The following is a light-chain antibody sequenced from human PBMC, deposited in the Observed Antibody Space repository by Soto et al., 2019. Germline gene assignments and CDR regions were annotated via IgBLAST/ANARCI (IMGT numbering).Light chain of an antibody. V-gene: IGKV1-5*03. CDR3: QQYNSYSIT. CDR2: KAS. J-gene: IGKJ5*01. Sequence: DIQMTQSPSTLSASVGDRVTITCRASQSISTWLAWYQQKPGKAPKLLIYKASNLESGVPSRFSGSGSGTEFTLTISSLQPEDFATSYCQQYNSYSITFGQGTRLEIK. CDR1: QSISTW.